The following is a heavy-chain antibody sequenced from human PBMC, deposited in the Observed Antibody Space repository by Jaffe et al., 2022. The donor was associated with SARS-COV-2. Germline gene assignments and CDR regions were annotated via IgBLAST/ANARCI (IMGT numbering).Heavy chain of an antibody. V-gene: IGHV3-48*02. J-gene: IGHJ6*02. D-gene: IGHD5-12*01. CDR3: AREVVATIGYYYYYGMDV. CDR1: GFTFSSYS. Sequence: EVQLVESGGGLVQPGGSLRLSCAASGFTFSSYSMNWVRQAPGKGLEWVSYISSSSSTIYYADSVKGRFTISRDNAKNSLYLQMNSLRDEDTAVYYCAREVVATIGYYYYYGMDVWGQGTTVTVSS. CDR2: ISSSSSTI.